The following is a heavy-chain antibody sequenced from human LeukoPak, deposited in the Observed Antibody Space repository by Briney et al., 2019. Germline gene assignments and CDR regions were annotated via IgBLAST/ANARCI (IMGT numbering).Heavy chain of an antibody. V-gene: IGHV4-39*07. CDR1: GGSISSRSYY. CDR2: IYYSGIT. J-gene: IGHJ4*02. D-gene: IGHD3-22*01. Sequence: SATLSLTCPVSGGSISSRSYYWGWIRQPPGQGLEWIGTIYYSGITYYNPSLKSRVTISVDTSKNQFSLKVRSVTAADTAVYYCARERDFYDSSGSPSYWGQGTLVIVSS. CDR3: ARERDFYDSSGSPSY.